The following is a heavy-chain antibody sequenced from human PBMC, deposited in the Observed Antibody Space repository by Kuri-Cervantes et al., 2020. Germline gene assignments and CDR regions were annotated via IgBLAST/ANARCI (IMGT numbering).Heavy chain of an antibody. V-gene: IGHV4-39*01. D-gene: IGHD5-18*01. J-gene: IGHJ4*02. CDR3: ARGIQLWSLQHFDY. CDR1: GGSISSSSYY. CDR2: IYYSGST. Sequence: ESLKISCTVSGGSISSSSYYWGWIRQPPGKGLEWIGSIYYSGSTYYNPSLKSRVTISVDTSKYQFSLKLSSVTAADTAVYYCARGIQLWSLQHFDYWGQGTLVTVSS.